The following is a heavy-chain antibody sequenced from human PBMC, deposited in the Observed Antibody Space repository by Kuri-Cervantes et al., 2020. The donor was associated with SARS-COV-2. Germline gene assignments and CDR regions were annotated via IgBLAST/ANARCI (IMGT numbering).Heavy chain of an antibody. J-gene: IGHJ6*04. CDR3: AKSGSSSSSYVSRLDV. D-gene: IGHD3-16*01. CDR1: GFTFSSYA. V-gene: IGHV3-23*01. Sequence: GESLKISCAASGFTFSSYAMSWVREAPGKGLEWVAAISSGSYITHYADSVKGRFTISRDDSKNTLHLQMDSPRGEDTAVYYCAKSGSSSSSYVSRLDVWGKGTTVTVSS. CDR2: ISSGSYIT.